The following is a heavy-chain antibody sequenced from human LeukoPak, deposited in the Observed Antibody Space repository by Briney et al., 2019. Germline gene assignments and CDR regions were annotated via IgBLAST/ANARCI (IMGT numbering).Heavy chain of an antibody. Sequence: GGSLRLSCAASGFTFSSYWMHWVRQAPGKGLVWVSRINSDGSSTSYADSVKGRFTISRDNAKNTLYQQMNSLRAEDTAVYYRARRYSSSHLDYWGQGTLVTVSS. J-gene: IGHJ4*02. CDR2: INSDGSST. D-gene: IGHD6-6*01. CDR3: ARRYSSSHLDY. CDR1: GFTFSSYW. V-gene: IGHV3-74*01.